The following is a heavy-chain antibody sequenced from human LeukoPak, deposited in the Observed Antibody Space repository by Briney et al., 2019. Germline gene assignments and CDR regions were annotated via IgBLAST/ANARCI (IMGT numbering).Heavy chain of an antibody. CDR3: ARVAAAVPDY. CDR2: IKQDGSDK. Sequence: GGSLRLSCAASGFTFTTYWMTWVRQAPGKGLGWVANIKQDGSDKYYMDSVKGRFTISRDNANNALYLQMNSLRDEDTAVYYCARVAAAVPDYWGQGTLVTVSS. D-gene: IGHD6-13*01. CDR1: GFTFTTYW. V-gene: IGHV3-7*04. J-gene: IGHJ4*02.